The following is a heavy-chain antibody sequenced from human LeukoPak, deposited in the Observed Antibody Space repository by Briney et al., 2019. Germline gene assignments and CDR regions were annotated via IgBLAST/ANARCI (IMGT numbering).Heavy chain of an antibody. J-gene: IGHJ5*02. CDR1: GYTFTSYG. CDR3: ARALGYCSSTSCRAFDP. Sequence: ASVKVSCKASGYTFTSYGISWVRQAPGQGLEWMGWISSYNGNTNYAQKLQGRVTMTTDTSTSTAYMELRSLRSEDTAVYYCARALGYCSSTSCRAFDPWGQGTLVTVSS. D-gene: IGHD2-2*01. CDR2: ISSYNGNT. V-gene: IGHV1-18*01.